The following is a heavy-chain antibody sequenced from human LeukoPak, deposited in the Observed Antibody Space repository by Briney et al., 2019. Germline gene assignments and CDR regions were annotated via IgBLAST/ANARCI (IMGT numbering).Heavy chain of an antibody. CDR3: ARDSQYYYGAGGFDI. V-gene: IGHV3-23*01. CDR1: GFTFSSYG. Sequence: GGSLRLSCAASGFTFSSYGMSWVRQAPGKGLEWVSAISGSGGSTYYAGSVKGRFTISRDNSKNTLYLQMNSLRAEDTAVYYCARDSQYYYGAGGFDIWGQGTMITVSS. D-gene: IGHD3-10*01. CDR2: ISGSGGST. J-gene: IGHJ3*02.